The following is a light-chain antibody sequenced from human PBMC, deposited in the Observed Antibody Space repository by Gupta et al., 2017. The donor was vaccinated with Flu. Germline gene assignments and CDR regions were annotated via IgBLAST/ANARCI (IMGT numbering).Light chain of an antibody. V-gene: IGKV1-17*01. CDR2: AAS. CDR3: RQHNSSHWT. CDR1: QGIGID. J-gene: IGKJ1*01. Sequence: DIHMTQTPSSLSASVGDRVTITCRASQGIGIDLSWYQQKPRTAPKRLIFAASKVESGVPTRFSGSGSGTKFTLTIGSRQPEDFATYYCRQHNSSHWTFGQGTQVEIK.